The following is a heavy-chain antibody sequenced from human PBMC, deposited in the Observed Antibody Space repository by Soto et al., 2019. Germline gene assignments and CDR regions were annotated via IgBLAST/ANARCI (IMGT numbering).Heavy chain of an antibody. CDR2: ISWNSGSI. CDR1: GFTFDDYA. Sequence: PGXSLRLSCAASGFTFDDYAIHWVLQAPGKGLEWVSGISWNSGSIGYADSVKGRFTISRDNAKNSLYLQMNSLRAEDMALYYCAKDHYYYGSGSHFDYWGQGTLVTVSS. J-gene: IGHJ4*02. CDR3: AKDHYYYGSGSHFDY. D-gene: IGHD3-10*01. V-gene: IGHV3-9*03.